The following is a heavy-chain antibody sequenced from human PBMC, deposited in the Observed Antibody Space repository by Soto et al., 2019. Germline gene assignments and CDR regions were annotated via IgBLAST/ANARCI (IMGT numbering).Heavy chain of an antibody. V-gene: IGHV3-23*01. J-gene: IGHJ4*02. CDR1: SFTFSNAW. Sequence: PGGSLRLSCAASSFTFSNAWMNWVRQAPGKGLEWVSGISYGGGSTNYADSVKGRFTISRDNSKNTLYLQMNSLRGEDTAVYYCAQGESYYYDSSGYWNYWGQGTLVTVSS. CDR3: AQGESYYYDSSGYWNY. D-gene: IGHD3-22*01. CDR2: ISYGGGST.